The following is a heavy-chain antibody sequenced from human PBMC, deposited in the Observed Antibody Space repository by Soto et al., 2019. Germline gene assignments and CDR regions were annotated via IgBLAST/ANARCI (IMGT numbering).Heavy chain of an antibody. CDR3: AGEISGYCSGGSCYTGGY. D-gene: IGHD2-15*01. J-gene: IGHJ4*02. CDR1: GGTFSSYA. CDR2: IIPTFGTA. V-gene: IGHV1-69*01. Sequence: QVQLVQSGAEVKKPGSSVKVSCKASGGTFSSYAISWVRQAPGQGLEWMGGIIPTFGTANYAQKFQGRVTITADESTSTAYMELSSLRSEDTAVYYCAGEISGYCSGGSCYTGGYWGQGTLVTVSS.